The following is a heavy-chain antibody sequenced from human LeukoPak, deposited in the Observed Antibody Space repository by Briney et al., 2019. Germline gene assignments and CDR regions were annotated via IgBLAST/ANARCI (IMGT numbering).Heavy chain of an antibody. CDR2: ISGSGGST. V-gene: IGHV3-23*01. CDR1: GFTFSSYA. CDR3: ANAGGFGLAYSGYDFVFDY. J-gene: IGHJ4*02. D-gene: IGHD5-12*01. Sequence: PGGSLRLSCAASGFTFSSYAMSWVRQAPGKGLEWVSAISGSGGSTYYADSVKGRFTISRDNSKNTLYLQMNSLRAEDTAVYYCANAGGFGLAYSGYDFVFDYWGQGTLVTVSS.